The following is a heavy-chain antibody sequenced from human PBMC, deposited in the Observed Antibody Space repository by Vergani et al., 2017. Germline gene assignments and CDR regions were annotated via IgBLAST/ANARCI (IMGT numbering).Heavy chain of an antibody. D-gene: IGHD5-18*01. CDR1: GFTFSGYS. CDR2: ISSINSYI. CDR3: ARVYVDTAMVIGY. Sequence: EVQVVESGGGLVKPGGSLRLSCAASGFTFSGYSMNWVRQAQGKGLEWVSYISSINSYIFYADSVKGRFTISRDNAKNSLYLQMNSLRTEDTAVYYCARVYVDTAMVIGYWGQGTLVTVSS. J-gene: IGHJ4*02. V-gene: IGHV3-21*01.